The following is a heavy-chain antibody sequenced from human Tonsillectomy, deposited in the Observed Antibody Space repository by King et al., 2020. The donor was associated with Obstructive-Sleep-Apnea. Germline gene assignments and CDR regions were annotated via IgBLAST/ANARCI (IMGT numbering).Heavy chain of an antibody. CDR3: GHISVTTDFGY. V-gene: IGHV2-5*02. CDR2: IYWDDDE. D-gene: IGHD4-17*01. J-gene: IGHJ4*02. CDR1: GFSLSTSGVG. Sequence: HITLKESGPTLVKPTQTLTLTCSFSGFSLSTSGVGVGWIRQPPGKALEWLALIYWDDDERYSPSLRSRLTITKDTSKNQVVLTMTNMDPVDTGTYYCGHISVTTDFGYWGQGILVTVSS.